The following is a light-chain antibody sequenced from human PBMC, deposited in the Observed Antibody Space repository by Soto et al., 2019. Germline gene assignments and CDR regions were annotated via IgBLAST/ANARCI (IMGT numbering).Light chain of an antibody. CDR1: EDVSSK. V-gene: IGKV3-15*01. J-gene: IGKJ1*01. CDR3: LQYDKWPQGT. CDR2: DAS. Sequence: ILMTQSPATLSVSPGGRATLSCRASEDVSSKLAWYQQKPGLPPRLVIYDASTRATGIPGRFSGSGSGKDFTLTISGLQSEDFAIYYCLQYDKWPQGTFGQGTKVEI.